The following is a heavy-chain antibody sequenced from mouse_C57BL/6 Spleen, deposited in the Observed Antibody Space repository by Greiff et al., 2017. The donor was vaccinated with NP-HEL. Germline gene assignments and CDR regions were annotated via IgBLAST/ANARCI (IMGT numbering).Heavy chain of an antibody. V-gene: IGHV5-4*01. J-gene: IGHJ3*01. CDR1: GFTFSSYA. CDR2: ISDGGSYT. CDR3: ARENFSWFAY. Sequence: EVHLVESGGGLVKPGGSLKLSCAASGFTFSSYAMSWVRQTPEKRLEWVATISDGGSYTYYPDNVKGRFTISRDNAKNNLYLQMSHLKSEDTAMYYCARENFSWFAYWGQGTLVTVSA.